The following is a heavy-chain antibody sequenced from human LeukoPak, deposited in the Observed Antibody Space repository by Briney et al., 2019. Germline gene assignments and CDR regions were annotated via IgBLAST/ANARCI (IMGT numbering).Heavy chain of an antibody. CDR1: EFIVSSNY. Sequence: GGSLRLSCAASEFIVSSNYMSWVRQAPGKGLEWVSIIYSGGSTYYADSVKGRFTISRDNSKNTLYLQMNSLRDEDTAVYYCASSGNYYPYLLDYWGQGTLVTVSS. J-gene: IGHJ4*02. CDR2: IYSGGST. V-gene: IGHV3-53*01. CDR3: ASSGNYYPYLLDY. D-gene: IGHD1-26*01.